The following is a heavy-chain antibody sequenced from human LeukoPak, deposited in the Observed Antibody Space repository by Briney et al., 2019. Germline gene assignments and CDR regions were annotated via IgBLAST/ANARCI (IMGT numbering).Heavy chain of an antibody. J-gene: IGHJ6*02. V-gene: IGHV1-18*01. CDR2: ISAYNGNT. CDR3: ARDWSRFLVVVPAFLDHYYYYGMDV. CDR1: GYTFTSYG. Sequence: GASVKVSCKASGYTFTSYGISWVRQAPGQGLEWMGWISAYNGNTNYAQKLQGRVTMTTDTSTSTAYMELRSLRSDDTAVYYRARDWSRFLVVVPAFLDHYYYYGMDVWGQGTTVTVSS. D-gene: IGHD2-2*01.